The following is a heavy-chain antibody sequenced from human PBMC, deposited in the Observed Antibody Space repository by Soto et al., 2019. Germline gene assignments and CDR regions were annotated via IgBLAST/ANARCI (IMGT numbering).Heavy chain of an antibody. Sequence: QVQLVQSGAEVKKPGASVKVSCKASGYTFTGYYMHWVRQAPGQGLEWMGWINPNSGGTNYAQKFQGWVTMTRDTSSSTAYRELSRRGSDDTAVDYWAGGDGLLWCWELRGSNVFDPWGQGTLGTVFS. V-gene: IGHV1-2*04. CDR1: GYTFTGYY. D-gene: IGHD3-10*01. CDR3: AGGDGLLWCWELRGSNVFDP. J-gene: IGHJ5*02. CDR2: INPNSGGT.